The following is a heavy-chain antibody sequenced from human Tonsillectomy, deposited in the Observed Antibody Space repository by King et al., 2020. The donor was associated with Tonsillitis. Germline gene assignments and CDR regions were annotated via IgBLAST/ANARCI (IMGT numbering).Heavy chain of an antibody. D-gene: IGHD1-14*01. J-gene: IGHJ5*02. CDR2: IYTSGST. CDR3: ARGGENPKGALNWLYP. CDR1: GGSISNFY. Sequence: QLQESGPGMVKPSETLSLTCTVAGGSISNFYWSWIRQPAGKGLEWIGHIYTSGSTNYNPYLKSRVTMSVDTSRNQISLKLSSVTVADTAGYFCARGGENPKGALNWLYPWGQGTLVTVSS. V-gene: IGHV4-4*07.